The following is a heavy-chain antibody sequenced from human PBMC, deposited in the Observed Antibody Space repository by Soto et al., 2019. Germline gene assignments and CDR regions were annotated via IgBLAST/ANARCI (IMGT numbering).Heavy chain of an antibody. CDR1: GGSISSYY. CDR3: ARGINGYNLY. V-gene: IGHV4-59*01. Sequence: QVQLQESGPGLVKPSETLSLTCTVSGGSISSYYWSWIRQPPGKGLEWIGYIYNSGSTNYNPSLKSRVTISVDTSKNQCSLKLSSVTAADTAVYYCARGINGYNLYWGQGTLVTVSS. J-gene: IGHJ4*02. D-gene: IGHD5-12*01. CDR2: IYNSGST.